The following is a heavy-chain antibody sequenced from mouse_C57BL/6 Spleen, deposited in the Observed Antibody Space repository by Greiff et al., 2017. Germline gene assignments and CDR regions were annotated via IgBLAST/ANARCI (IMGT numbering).Heavy chain of an antibody. D-gene: IGHD4-1*01. CDR3: TRAGELGGGAY. J-gene: IGHJ3*01. CDR2: IDPETGGT. CDR1: GYTFTDYE. V-gene: IGHV1-15*01. Sequence: QVQLQQSGAELVRPGASVTLSCKASGYTFTDYEMHWVKQTPVHGLEWIGAIDPETGGTAYNQKFKGKAILTADKSSSTAYMELRSLTSEDSAVYYCTRAGELGGGAYWGQETLVTVSA.